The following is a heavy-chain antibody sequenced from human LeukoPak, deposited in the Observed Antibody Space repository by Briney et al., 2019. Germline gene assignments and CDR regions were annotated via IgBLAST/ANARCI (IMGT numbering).Heavy chain of an antibody. CDR1: GFTFSSYA. V-gene: IGHV3-23*01. CDR3: AKDERNRRSGGSCY. J-gene: IGHJ4*02. D-gene: IGHD2-15*01. CDR2: ISGSGGST. Sequence: GGSLRLSCAASGFTFSSYAMSWVRQAPGKGLEWVSAISGSGGSTYYADSVKGRFTISRDNSKNTLYLQMNSLRAEDAAVYYCAKDERNRRSGGSCYWGQGTLVTVSS.